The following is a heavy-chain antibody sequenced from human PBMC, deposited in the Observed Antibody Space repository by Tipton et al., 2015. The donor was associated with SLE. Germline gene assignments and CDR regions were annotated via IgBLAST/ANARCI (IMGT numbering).Heavy chain of an antibody. CDR3: ATGEFTVPFDH. CDR1: GGSISGYY. CDR2: IHSSGST. J-gene: IGHJ4*02. V-gene: IGHV4-59*01. Sequence: TLSLTCTVSGGSISGYYWSWIRQPPGKGLEWIAYIHSSGSTNYNPSLKSRVTISADTSKNQFSLKVRSVTAADTAVYYCATGEFTVPFDHWGQGTLVTVSS. D-gene: IGHD4-17*01.